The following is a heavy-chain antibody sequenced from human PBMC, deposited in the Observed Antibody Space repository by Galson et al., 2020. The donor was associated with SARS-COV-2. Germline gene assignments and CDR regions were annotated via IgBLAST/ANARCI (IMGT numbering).Heavy chain of an antibody. CDR2: ISYDGSNK. CDR3: AKDGDSSGWYWPDY. CDR1: GFTFSSYG. J-gene: IGHJ4*02. V-gene: IGHV3-30*18. D-gene: IGHD6-19*01. Sequence: GGSLRLSCAASGFTFSSYGMHWVRQAPGKGLEWVAVISYDGSNKYYADSVKGRFTISRDNSKNTLYLQMNSLRAEDTAVYYCAKDGDSSGWYWPDYWGQGTLVTVSS.